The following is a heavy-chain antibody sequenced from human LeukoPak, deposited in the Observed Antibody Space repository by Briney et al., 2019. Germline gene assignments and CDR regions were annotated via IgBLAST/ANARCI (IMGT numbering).Heavy chain of an antibody. J-gene: IGHJ6*02. CDR2: FDPEEGDT. CDR3: ATARQFSYYGLDV. D-gene: IGHD5-24*01. Sequence: ASVKVSCKVSGYTLSELPIHWVRQAPGKGLQWMGGFDPEEGDTIYAQKYRGRLNMTEDTSTDTAYMELTSLTFEDTALYYCATARQFSYYGLDVWGQGTTVTVSS. V-gene: IGHV1-24*01. CDR1: GYTLSELP.